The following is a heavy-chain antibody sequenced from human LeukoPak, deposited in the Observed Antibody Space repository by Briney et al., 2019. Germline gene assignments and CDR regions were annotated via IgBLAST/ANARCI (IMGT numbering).Heavy chain of an antibody. CDR1: GYSFTSYW. CDR2: IYPGDSDT. D-gene: IGHD3-3*01. V-gene: IGHV5-51*01. CDR3: ARHGGPSDAFDI. Sequence: GGSLKISCKGSGYSFTSYWIGWVRQVPGKGLGGMGIIYPGDSDTRYSPSFQGQVTISADKSISTAYLQWSSLKASDTAMYSCARHGGPSDAFDIWGQGTMVTVSS. J-gene: IGHJ3*02.